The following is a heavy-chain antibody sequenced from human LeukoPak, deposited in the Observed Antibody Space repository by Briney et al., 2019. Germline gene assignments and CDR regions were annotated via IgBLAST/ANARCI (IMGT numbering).Heavy chain of an antibody. Sequence: GESPKISCKGSGYTFATYWIAWVRQKPGKGLEWMGIIYPDDFDTRYSPSLQGQVTISAVKSIGTAFLHWSSLGASDTAMYYCARSTSLGAAAVVYWGQGTLVTVSS. D-gene: IGHD6-13*01. CDR3: ARSTSLGAAAVVY. V-gene: IGHV5-51*01. J-gene: IGHJ4*02. CDR1: GYTFATYW. CDR2: IYPDDFDT.